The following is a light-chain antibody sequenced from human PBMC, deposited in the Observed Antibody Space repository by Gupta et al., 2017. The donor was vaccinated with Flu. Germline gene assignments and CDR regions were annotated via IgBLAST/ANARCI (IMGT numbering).Light chain of an antibody. CDR1: ESVSSNY. Sequence: EIVLTQSPGTLSLSTGERATLSCRASESVSSNYLAWYQQKPGQTPRLLIYGASSRASGIPDRFSGSGSGTDFTLTISRLEPEDFAVFYCQQDGSSPFTFGPGTKLEIK. CDR2: GAS. CDR3: QQDGSSPFT. J-gene: IGKJ2*01. V-gene: IGKV3-20*01.